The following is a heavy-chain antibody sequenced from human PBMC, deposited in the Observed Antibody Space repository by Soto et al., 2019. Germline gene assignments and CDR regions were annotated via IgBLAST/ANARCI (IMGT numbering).Heavy chain of an antibody. Sequence: SETLSLTCAVSGGSISSSNWWSWVRQPPGKGLEWIGEIYHSGSTNYNPSLKSRVTISVDTSKNQFSLKLSSVTAADTAVYYCARDGGPVYYYGMDVWGQGTTVTVSS. J-gene: IGHJ6*02. CDR1: GGSISSSNW. CDR3: ARDGGPVYYYGMDV. CDR2: IYHSGST. V-gene: IGHV4-4*02.